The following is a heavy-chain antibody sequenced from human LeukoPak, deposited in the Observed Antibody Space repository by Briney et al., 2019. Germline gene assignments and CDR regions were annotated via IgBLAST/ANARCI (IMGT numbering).Heavy chain of an antibody. V-gene: IGHV3-7*03. CDR3: AGGSGWLIEH. CDR1: GFPFNTYW. D-gene: IGHD6-19*01. CDR2: IKQDGTTE. J-gene: IGHJ1*01. Sequence: GSLRLSCAGSGFPFNTYWMNLVRQAPGKGLEWVVNIKQDGTTEYYVDSLKGRFPNSRNNAKKSLSLQMNSLRAEDTDVYYCAGGSGWLIEHWGQGTLVTVSS.